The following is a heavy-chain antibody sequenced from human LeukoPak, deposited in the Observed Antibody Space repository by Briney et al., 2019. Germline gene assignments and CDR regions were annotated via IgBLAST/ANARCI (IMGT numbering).Heavy chain of an antibody. CDR3: ARLTKNDSGTYRFGKKKRGYMDV. J-gene: IGHJ6*03. CDR2: IYDSGST. V-gene: IGHV4-59*12. Sequence: SETLSLTCTVSGGFISSYYWSWIRQPPGKGLEWIGYIYDSGSTNYNPSLKSRVTISVDTSKNQFSLRLSSVTAADTAVYYCARLTKNDSGTYRFGKKKRGYMDVWGKGTTVTISS. D-gene: IGHD3-10*01. CDR1: GGFISSYY.